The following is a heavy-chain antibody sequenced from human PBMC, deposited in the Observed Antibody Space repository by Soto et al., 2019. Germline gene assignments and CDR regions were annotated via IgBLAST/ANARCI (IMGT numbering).Heavy chain of an antibody. Sequence: ASVKVSCKASGYTFTSYAMHWVRQAPGQRLEWMGWMNPNSGNTGYAQKFQGRVTMTRNTSISTAYMELSSLRSEDTAVYYCARVFRDCSSTSCYFRWFDPWGQGTLVTVSS. V-gene: IGHV1-8*02. CDR3: ARVFRDCSSTSCYFRWFDP. D-gene: IGHD2-2*01. CDR1: GYTFTSYA. CDR2: MNPNSGNT. J-gene: IGHJ5*02.